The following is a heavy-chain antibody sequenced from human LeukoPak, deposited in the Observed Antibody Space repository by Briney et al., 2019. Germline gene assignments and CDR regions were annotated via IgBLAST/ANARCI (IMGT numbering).Heavy chain of an antibody. V-gene: IGHV3-53*01. Sequence: GGSLRLSCAASGFTVSSNYMSWVRQAPGKGLEWVSVIYSGGSTYYADSAKGRFTISRDNSKNTLYLQMNSLRAEDTAVYYCAMKTYSSGVPVWLDYWGQGTLVTVSS. CDR2: IYSGGST. CDR1: GFTVSSNY. D-gene: IGHD6-19*01. J-gene: IGHJ4*02. CDR3: AMKTYSSGVPVWLDY.